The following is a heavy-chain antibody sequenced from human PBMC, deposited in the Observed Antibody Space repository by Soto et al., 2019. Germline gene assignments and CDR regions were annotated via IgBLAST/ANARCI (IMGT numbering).Heavy chain of an antibody. CDR3: AAYGDTSDGFDI. J-gene: IGHJ3*02. CDR2: ISGSGGST. D-gene: IGHD4-17*01. Sequence: EVQLLESGGGLVQPGGSLRLSCAASGFTFSSDAMSWVRQAPGKGLEWVSAISGSGGSTYYADSVKGRFTISRDNSKNTLYLQMNSLRAEDTAVYYCAAYGDTSDGFDIWGQGTMVTVSS. V-gene: IGHV3-23*01. CDR1: GFTFSSDA.